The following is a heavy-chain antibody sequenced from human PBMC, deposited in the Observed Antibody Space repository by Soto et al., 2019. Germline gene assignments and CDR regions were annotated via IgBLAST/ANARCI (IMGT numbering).Heavy chain of an antibody. V-gene: IGHV3-23*01. CDR3: ARRGSGSYYDY. CDR2: ISGSGGST. Sequence: EVQLLESGGGLVQPGGSLRLSCAASGFTFSSYAMRWVRQAPGKGLEVVSAISGSGGSTYYADSVKGRFPISRDNSKNTLYLQMNSLRAEDKAVYYCARRGSGSYYDYWGQGTLVTVSS. D-gene: IGHD1-26*01. J-gene: IGHJ4*02. CDR1: GFTFSSYA.